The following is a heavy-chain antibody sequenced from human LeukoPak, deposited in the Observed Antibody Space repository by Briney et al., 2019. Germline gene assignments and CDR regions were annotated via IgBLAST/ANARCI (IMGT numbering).Heavy chain of an antibody. CDR3: ARRIRRYYYDSSGYSVDY. D-gene: IGHD3-22*01. J-gene: IGHJ4*02. V-gene: IGHV4-34*01. CDR1: GGSFSGYY. CDR2: INHSGST. Sequence: SETLSLTCAVYGGSFSGYYWSWIRQPPGKGRGWIGEINHSGSTNYNPSLKSRVTISVDTSKNQFSLKLSSVTAADTAVYYCARRIRRYYYDSSGYSVDYWGQGTLVTVSS.